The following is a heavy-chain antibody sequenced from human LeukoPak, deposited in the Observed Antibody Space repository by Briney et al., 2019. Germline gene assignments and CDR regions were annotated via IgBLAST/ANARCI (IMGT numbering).Heavy chain of an antibody. V-gene: IGHV3-53*01. CDR1: GFTVSSNY. J-gene: IGHJ4*02. D-gene: IGHD5-12*01. Sequence: GGSLRLSCAASGFTVSSNYMNWVRQAPGKGLEWVSVIYSGGSTYYADSVKGRFTISRDNSKNTLYLQMNSLRAEDTAVYYCAKEADIVATIFDYWGQGTLVTVSS. CDR2: IYSGGST. CDR3: AKEADIVATIFDY.